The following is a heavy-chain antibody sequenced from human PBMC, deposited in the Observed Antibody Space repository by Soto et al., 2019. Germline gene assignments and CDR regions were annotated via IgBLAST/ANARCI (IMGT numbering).Heavy chain of an antibody. CDR3: ANLYCGRTSCYVAP. J-gene: IGHJ5*02. CDR1: GGSISSYY. D-gene: IGHD2-2*01. V-gene: IGHV4-59*08. CDR2: IYYSGST. Sequence: SETLSLTCTVSGGSISSYYWSWIRQPPGKGLEWIGYIYYSGSTNYNPSLKSRVTISVDTSKNQFSLKLSSVTAADTAVYYCANLYCGRTSCYVAPWGQGNLVTVS.